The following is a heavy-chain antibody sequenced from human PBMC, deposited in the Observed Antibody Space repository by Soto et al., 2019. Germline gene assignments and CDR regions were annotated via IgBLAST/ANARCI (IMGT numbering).Heavy chain of an antibody. J-gene: IGHJ5*02. CDR1: GGAFSDYY. V-gene: IGHV4-34*01. Sequence: QVQLQQWGSGLLKPSETLSLTCAIYGGAFSDYYWHWLRQSPGKGLEWICEIHLSGRVNFPPSLKSRTSLSMDRSRNQFLLPLRSVTPADTAVYFCPRTPTRGASAWLDPWGRGHLVTVSS. CDR3: PRTPTRGASAWLDP. CDR2: IHLSGRV. D-gene: IGHD1-26*01.